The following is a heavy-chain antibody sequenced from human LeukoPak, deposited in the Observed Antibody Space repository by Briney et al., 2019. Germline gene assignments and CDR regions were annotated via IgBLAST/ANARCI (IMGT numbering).Heavy chain of an antibody. CDR3: AIQGYCSSTTCYPVDY. Sequence: GGSLRLSCAASGFTFSSYAMHWVRQAPGKGLEYVSAISSNGGSTYYANSVKGRFTISRDNSKNTLYLQMGSLRAEDTAVYYCAIQGYCSSTTCYPVDYWGQGTLVTVSS. CDR2: ISSNGGST. D-gene: IGHD2-2*01. CDR1: GFTFSSYA. V-gene: IGHV3-64*01. J-gene: IGHJ4*02.